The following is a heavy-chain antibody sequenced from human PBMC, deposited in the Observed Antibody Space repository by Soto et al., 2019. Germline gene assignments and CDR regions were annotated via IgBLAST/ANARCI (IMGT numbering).Heavy chain of an antibody. CDR2: ISAYNGNT. J-gene: IGHJ2*01. V-gene: IGHV1-18*01. CDR3: ARGGGGRDSSGYSPCDL. CDR1: GYTFTSYG. D-gene: IGHD3-22*01. Sequence: QVQLVQSGAEVKKPGASVKVSCKASGYTFTSYGISWVRQAPGQGLEWMGWISAYNGNTNYAQKLQGRVTMTTDTSTSTPFRELRSRRSDEPAVCYRARGGGGRDSSGYSPCDLWGRGTLVTVSS.